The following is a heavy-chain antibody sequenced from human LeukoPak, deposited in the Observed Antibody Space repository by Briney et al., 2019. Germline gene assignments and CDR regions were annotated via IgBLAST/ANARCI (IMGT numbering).Heavy chain of an antibody. Sequence: SETLSLTCTVSGGSISSYYWSWIRQPAGKGLEWIGRIYTSGSTNYNPSLKSRVTMSVDTSKNQFSLKLSSVTAADTAVYYCARGWLTVTGLYYYGMDVWGQGTTVTVSS. D-gene: IGHD4-17*01. J-gene: IGHJ6*02. V-gene: IGHV4-4*07. CDR1: GGSISSYY. CDR2: IYTSGST. CDR3: ARGWLTVTGLYYYGMDV.